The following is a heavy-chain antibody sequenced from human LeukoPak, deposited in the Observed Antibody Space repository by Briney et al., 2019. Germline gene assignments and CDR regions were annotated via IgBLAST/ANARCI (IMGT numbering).Heavy chain of an antibody. CDR3: VKGRYYYDSSGPPT. D-gene: IGHD3-22*01. Sequence: PGGSLRLSCAASGFTFSTYAMSWVRQAPGKGLEWVSAISGSGGSTYYADSVKGRFTISRDNSKNTLYLQMNSLRAEDTAVYYCVKGRYYYDSSGPPTWGQGTLVTVSS. CDR2: ISGSGGST. J-gene: IGHJ4*02. V-gene: IGHV3-23*01. CDR1: GFTFSTYA.